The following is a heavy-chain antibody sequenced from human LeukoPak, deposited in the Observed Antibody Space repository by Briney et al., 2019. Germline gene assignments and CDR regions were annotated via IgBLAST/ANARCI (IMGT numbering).Heavy chain of an antibody. D-gene: IGHD1-1*01. V-gene: IGHV4-39*07. CDR1: GDSIATRSHY. J-gene: IGHJ4*02. Sequence: SETLSLTCTVSGDSIATRSHYWAWIRHSPGKGLQWLGSLPYGGRTNSNPSLNSPVSISTDLSKNQFSLKLPSVTAADTAVYYCVRDTGKIDGYFDSWGQGTPVTVSS. CDR3: VRDTGKIDGYFDS. CDR2: LPYGGRT.